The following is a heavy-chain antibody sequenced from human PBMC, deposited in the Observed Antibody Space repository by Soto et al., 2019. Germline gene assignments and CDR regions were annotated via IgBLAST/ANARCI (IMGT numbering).Heavy chain of an antibody. D-gene: IGHD6-19*01. CDR1: GGTFSSYA. V-gene: IGHV1-69*10. CDR3: ARVAVAGTVC. J-gene: IGHJ4*02. Sequence: SVKVSCKASGGTFSSYAISWVRQAPGQGLEWMGGIIPNFGIANYAQKFQGRVTITADKSTSTAYMELSSLRSEDTAVYYCARVAVAGTVCWGQGTLVTVSS. CDR2: IIPNFGIA.